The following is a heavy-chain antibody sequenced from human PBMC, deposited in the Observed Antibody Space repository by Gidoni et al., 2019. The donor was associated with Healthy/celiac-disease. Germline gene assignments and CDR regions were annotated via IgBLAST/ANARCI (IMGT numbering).Heavy chain of an antibody. Sequence: QVQLVQSGAEVKKPGASVKVSCKASGYTFTSYYMHWVRQAPGQGLEWMGIINPSGGSTSYAQKFQGRVTMTRDTSTSTVYMELSSLRSEDTAVYYCACQTTVVTLREYYFDYWGQGTLVTVSS. CDR1: GYTFTSYY. CDR3: ACQTTVVTLREYYFDY. V-gene: IGHV1-46*01. CDR2: INPSGGST. J-gene: IGHJ4*02. D-gene: IGHD4-17*01.